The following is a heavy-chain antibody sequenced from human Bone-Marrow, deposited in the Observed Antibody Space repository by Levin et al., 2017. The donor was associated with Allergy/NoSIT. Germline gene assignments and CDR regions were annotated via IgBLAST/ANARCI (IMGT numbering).Heavy chain of an antibody. J-gene: IGHJ4*02. V-gene: IGHV3-48*02. Sequence: GGSLRLSCSASGFTFRSYAMNWVRQAPGKGLEWVSYISGSGGTSYYADSAKVRFTISRDNAKNTLYLQMNSPRDEDTAVYYCARNLQASDRGGWGRPYDYWGQGTLVTVSS. CDR2: ISGSGGTS. CDR3: ARNLQASDRGGWGRPYDY. CDR1: GFTFRSYA. D-gene: IGHD6-19*01.